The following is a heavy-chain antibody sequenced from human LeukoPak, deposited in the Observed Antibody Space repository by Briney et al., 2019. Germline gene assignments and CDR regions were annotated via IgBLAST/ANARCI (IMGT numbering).Heavy chain of an antibody. V-gene: IGHV3-66*01. J-gene: IGHJ4*02. CDR2: IYSGGST. CDR1: GFTVSSNY. CDR3: AKERKRGSTIFGVVPFDY. Sequence: GGSLRLSCAASGFTVSSNYMSWVRQAPGKGLEWVSVIYSGGSTYYADSVKGRFTISRDNSKNPLYLQMNTLSAEDTAVYYCAKERKRGSTIFGVVPFDYWGQGTLVTVSS. D-gene: IGHD3-3*01.